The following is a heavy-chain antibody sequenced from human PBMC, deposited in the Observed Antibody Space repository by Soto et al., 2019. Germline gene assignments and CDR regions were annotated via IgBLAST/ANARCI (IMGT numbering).Heavy chain of an antibody. CDR3: ASIRINWYAFDI. D-gene: IGHD1-1*01. CDR1: GFTFSSYS. J-gene: IGHJ3*02. Sequence: EVQLVESGGGLVQHGGSLRLSCAASGFTFSSYSMNWVRQAPGKGLEWVSYISSSSRTIYYADSVKGRFTLSIDKAKNSLYLHMTSLRAEDTAVYYCASIRINWYAFDICGQGKMVTVSS. CDR2: ISSSSRTI. V-gene: IGHV3-48*01.